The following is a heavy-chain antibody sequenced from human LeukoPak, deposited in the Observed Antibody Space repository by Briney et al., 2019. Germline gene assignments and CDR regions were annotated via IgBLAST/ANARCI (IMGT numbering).Heavy chain of an antibody. CDR3: ARDSSVPYGITD. Sequence: GGSLRLSCAASGFTFSKYAMSWVRQAPGKGLEWVSAISGSDGNTLYADSVKGRFTISGDNSKNTLSLQMNNLRAEDTALYYCARDSSVPYGITDWGQGTLVTVS. V-gene: IGHV3-23*01. J-gene: IGHJ4*02. CDR2: ISGSDGNT. D-gene: IGHD4-17*01. CDR1: GFTFSKYA.